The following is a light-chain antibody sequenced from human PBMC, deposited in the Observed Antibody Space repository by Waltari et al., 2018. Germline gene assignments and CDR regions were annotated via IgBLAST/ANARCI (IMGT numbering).Light chain of an antibody. CDR3: QSFDNMLSGGVV. J-gene: IGLJ2*01. CDR1: TSTIGAGHD. CDR2: GTN. Sequence: QSVLTQPPSVSGTPGQRVTISCSGTTSTIGAGHDVHWYQPLPGTSPKLLIYGTNNRASGVPDRVPGSKSGTSASLAITGLQADDEADYFCQSFDNMLSGGVVFGGGTKLAVL. V-gene: IGLV1-40*01.